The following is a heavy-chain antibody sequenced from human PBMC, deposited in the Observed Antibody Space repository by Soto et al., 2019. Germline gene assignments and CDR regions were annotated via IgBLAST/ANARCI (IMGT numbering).Heavy chain of an antibody. J-gene: IGHJ4*02. Sequence: PGGSLRLSCAASGFSFSTYSMAWVRQAPGKGPEWVSGLSHGGAYTFYADSVKGRFTISVDISQNTVYLQMNSLGTEDTAVYYCARWSGYGDAWGQGTLVTVSS. V-gene: IGHV3-23*01. CDR3: ARWSGYGDA. CDR1: GFSFSTYS. CDR2: LSHGGAYT. D-gene: IGHD4-17*01.